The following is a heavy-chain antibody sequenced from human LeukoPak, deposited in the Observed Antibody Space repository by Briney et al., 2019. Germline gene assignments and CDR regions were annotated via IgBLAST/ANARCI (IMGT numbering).Heavy chain of an antibody. CDR2: IYSGGST. V-gene: IGHV3-66*01. J-gene: IGHJ4*02. CDR3: AKDRGLTSYDSSGYYFDY. CDR1: EFSVGSNY. D-gene: IGHD3-22*01. Sequence: GGSLRLSCAASEFSVGSNYMTWVRQAPGKGLEWVSLIYSGGSTYYADSVKGRFTISRDNSKNTLYLQMNSLRAEDTAVYYCAKDRGLTSYDSSGYYFDYWGQGTLVTVSS.